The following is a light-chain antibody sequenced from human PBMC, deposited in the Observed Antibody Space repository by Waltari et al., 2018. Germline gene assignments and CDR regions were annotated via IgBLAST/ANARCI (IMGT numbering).Light chain of an antibody. J-gene: IGKJ1*01. Sequence: DIQMTQSPSTLSASVGDRVTITCRASQSIARGLAWYQQKPGRAPKLLIYQASTLQDGVPSRFSGSGSGTDFTLTINSLQADDFATYYCQHYSGFSSRTFGQGTKVDIK. CDR3: QHYSGFSSRT. CDR2: QAS. V-gene: IGKV1-5*03. CDR1: QSIARG.